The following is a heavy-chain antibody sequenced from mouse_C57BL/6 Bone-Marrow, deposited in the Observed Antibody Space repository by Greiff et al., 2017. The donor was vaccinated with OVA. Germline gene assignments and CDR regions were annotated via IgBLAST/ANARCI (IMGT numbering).Heavy chain of an antibody. J-gene: IGHJ4*01. CDR2: ISSGGSYT. CDR3: ARQKGVDY. V-gene: IGHV5-6*01. CDR1: GFTFSSYG. Sequence: EVHLVESGGDLVKPGGSLKLSCAASGFTFSSYGMSWVRQTPDKRLEWVATISSGGSYTYYPDSVKGRFTISRDNAKKTLYLQMSSLKSEDTAMYYCARQKGVDYWGQGTSVTVSS.